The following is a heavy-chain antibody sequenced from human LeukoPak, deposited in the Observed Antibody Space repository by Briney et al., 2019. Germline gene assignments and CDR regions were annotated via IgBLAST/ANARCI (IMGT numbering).Heavy chain of an antibody. CDR1: GDSVSSNSAA. CDR3: ARDYPYDSSGYYPLDY. D-gene: IGHD3-22*01. V-gene: IGHV6-1*01. Sequence: SQTLSLTCAISGDSVSSNSAAWSWIRQSPSRGLEWLGRTYYRSKWYNDYAVSVKSRITINPDTSKNQFSLQLNSVTPEDTAVYYCARDYPYDSSGYYPLDYWGQGTLVTVSS. CDR2: TYYRSKWYN. J-gene: IGHJ4*02.